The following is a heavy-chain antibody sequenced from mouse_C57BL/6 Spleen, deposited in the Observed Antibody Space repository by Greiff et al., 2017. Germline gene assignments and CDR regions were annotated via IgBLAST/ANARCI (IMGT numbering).Heavy chain of an antibody. CDR3: ANYDDYYFDY. J-gene: IGHJ2*01. V-gene: IGHV1-64*01. CDR1: GYTFTSYW. D-gene: IGHD2-3*01. CDR2: INPNSGST. Sequence: QVQLQQPGAELVKPGASVKLSCKASGYTFTSYWMHWVKQRPGQGLEWIGMINPNSGSTNYNEKIKSKATLTVDKSSSTAYMQLSSLTSEDSSVYDCANYDDYYFDYWGQGTPLTVSS.